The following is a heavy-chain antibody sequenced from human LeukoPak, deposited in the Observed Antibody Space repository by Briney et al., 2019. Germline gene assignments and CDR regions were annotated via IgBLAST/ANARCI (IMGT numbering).Heavy chain of an antibody. Sequence: GGSLRLSCAASGFTFSSSAMSWVRQAPGKGLEWVSAVSSSGGSTFYADSAKGRFTISRDNSKNTLFLQMNSLRAEDTAIYYCAKRVFAAAQDYFFDYWGPGTLVTVSS. D-gene: IGHD2-15*01. J-gene: IGHJ4*02. V-gene: IGHV3-23*01. CDR2: VSSSGGST. CDR3: AKRVFAAAQDYFFDY. CDR1: GFTFSSSA.